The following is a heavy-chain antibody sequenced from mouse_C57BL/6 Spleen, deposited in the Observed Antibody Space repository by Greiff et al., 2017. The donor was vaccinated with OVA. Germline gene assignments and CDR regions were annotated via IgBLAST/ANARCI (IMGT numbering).Heavy chain of an antibody. J-gene: IGHJ4*01. V-gene: IGHV1-15*01. CDR2: IDPETGGT. Sequence: QVQLQQSGAELVRPGASVTLSCKASGYTFTDYEMHWVKQTPVHGLEWIGAIDPETGGTAYNQKFKGKAILTADKSSSTAYMELRSLTSEDSAVYYCTRGLRRRNYYAMDYWGQGTSVTVSS. CDR1: GYTFTDYE. CDR3: TRGLRRRNYYAMDY. D-gene: IGHD2-4*01.